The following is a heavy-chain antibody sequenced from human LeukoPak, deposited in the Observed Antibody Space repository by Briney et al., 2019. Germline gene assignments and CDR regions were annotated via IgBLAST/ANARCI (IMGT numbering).Heavy chain of an antibody. V-gene: IGHV3-74*01. Sequence: PGGSLRLSCAASGFTFSSYWMHWVGQAPGKGLMWVSRINSDGSSTGYADSVKGRFTISRDNAKNTLYLQMNSLRAEDTAVYYCARGKYYGMDVWGQGTTVTVSS. CDR2: INSDGSST. CDR3: ARGKYYGMDV. CDR1: GFTFSSYW. J-gene: IGHJ6*02.